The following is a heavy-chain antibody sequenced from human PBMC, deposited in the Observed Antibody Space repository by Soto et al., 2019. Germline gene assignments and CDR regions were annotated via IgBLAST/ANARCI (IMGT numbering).Heavy chain of an antibody. J-gene: IGHJ4*02. Sequence: PSETLSLTCAVSGGSISSGGYFWSWIRQPPGKGLEWIGNIFYSGSTYYNPSLKSRVTISVDTSKNQFSLRLISVTAADTALYYCARRYGWLYFDYWGQGSLVTVSS. CDR3: ARRYGWLYFDY. V-gene: IGHV4-30-2*03. D-gene: IGHD6-19*01. CDR1: GGSISSGGYF. CDR2: IFYSGST.